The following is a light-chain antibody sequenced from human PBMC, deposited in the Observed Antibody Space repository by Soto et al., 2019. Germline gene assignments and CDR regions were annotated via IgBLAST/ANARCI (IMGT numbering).Light chain of an antibody. V-gene: IGKV3D-11*01. CDR1: DGVSTF. Sequence: EIVLTQSPATLSLSPGKRATLSCRASDGVSTFLAWYQQKPGQAPRLLIYDASNMATGIPARFSGSGSGTDFTLTISSLEPEDSAVYYCQQRSNWPLTFGGGTKVEIQ. CDR2: DAS. J-gene: IGKJ4*01. CDR3: QQRSNWPLT.